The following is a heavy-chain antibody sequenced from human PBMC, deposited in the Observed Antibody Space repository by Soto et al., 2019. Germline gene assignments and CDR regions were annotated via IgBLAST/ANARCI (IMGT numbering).Heavy chain of an antibody. J-gene: IGHJ4*02. CDR2: IIPMFGTA. V-gene: IGHV1-69*14. D-gene: IGHD5-12*01. CDR1: GGTFSTYA. CDR3: ARGIQLGLRRIHNGYSG. Sequence: QVQLVQSGAEVKKPESSVKVSCKAPGGTFSTYAISWVRQAPGQGLEWMGGIIPMFGTANYAQRFQDRVTITADKSTNTVYMELSSLRSEDTAVYFCARGIQLGLRRIHNGYSGWGQGTLVTVSS.